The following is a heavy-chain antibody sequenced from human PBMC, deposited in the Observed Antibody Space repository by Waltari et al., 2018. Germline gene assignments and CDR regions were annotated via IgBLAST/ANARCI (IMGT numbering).Heavy chain of an antibody. V-gene: IGHV4-4*07. D-gene: IGHD1-26*01. CDR1: GGSISSYY. CDR3: ARDLPGYGATRTFDI. J-gene: IGHJ3*02. Sequence: QVQLQESGPGLVKPSETLSLTCTVSGGSISSYYWSWIRQPAGKGLEWIGRIYTSGSTKYNPSLKSRVTMSVDTSKNQFSLKLSSVTAADTAVYYCARDLPGYGATRTFDIWGQGTMVTVSS. CDR2: IYTSGST.